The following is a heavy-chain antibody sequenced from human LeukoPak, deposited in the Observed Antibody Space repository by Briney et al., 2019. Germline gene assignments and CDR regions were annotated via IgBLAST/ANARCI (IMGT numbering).Heavy chain of an antibody. D-gene: IGHD6-19*01. CDR2: ISSSGSTI. V-gene: IGHV3-48*03. CDR3: ARVFIAVAGGFDY. Sequence: GGSLRLSWAASGFTLSSYEMNWVRQAPGKGLEWVSYISSSGSTIYYADSVKGRFTISRDNAKNSLYLQMNSLRAEDTAVYYCARVFIAVAGGFDYWGQGTLVTVSS. J-gene: IGHJ4*02. CDR1: GFTLSSYE.